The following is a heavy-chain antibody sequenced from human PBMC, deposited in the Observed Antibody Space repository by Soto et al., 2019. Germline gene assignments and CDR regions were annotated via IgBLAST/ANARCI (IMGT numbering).Heavy chain of an antibody. D-gene: IGHD3-10*01. V-gene: IGHV3-30*18. CDR2: ISYDGSNK. J-gene: IGHJ4*02. CDR3: AKDRSRLWFGELSADFDY. CDR1: GFTFSSYG. Sequence: QVQLVESGGGVVQPGRSLRLSCAASGFTFSSYGMHWVRQAPGKGLEWVAVISYDGSNKYYADSVKGRFTISRDNSKNTLYLQMNSLRAEDTAVYYCAKDRSRLWFGELSADFDYWGQGTLVTVSS.